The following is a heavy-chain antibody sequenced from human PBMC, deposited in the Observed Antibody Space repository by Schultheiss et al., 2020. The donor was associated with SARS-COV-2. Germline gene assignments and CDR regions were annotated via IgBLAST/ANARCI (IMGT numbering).Heavy chain of an antibody. CDR2: ISSSSSYI. Sequence: GGSLRLSCAASGFTFTKYTMNWVRQAPGKGLEWVSSISSSSSYIYYADSVKGRFTISRDNAKNSLYLQMNSLRAEDTAVYYCARDYYYYGMDVWGQGTTVTVSS. CDR1: GFTFTKYT. CDR3: ARDYYYYGMDV. J-gene: IGHJ6*02. V-gene: IGHV3-21*01.